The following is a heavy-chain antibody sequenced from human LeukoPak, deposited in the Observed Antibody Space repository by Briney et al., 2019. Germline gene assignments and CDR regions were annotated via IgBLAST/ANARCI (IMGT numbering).Heavy chain of an antibody. V-gene: IGHV4-39*07. J-gene: IGHJ5*02. CDR3: ARGPKRTVTTPLSRQRPNNWFDP. Sequence: PSETLSLTCAVSGASISGSGYYLGWIRQPPGKGLEWIGNIYHTGNTYYNASLQSRVTISIDMSNNQFSLKLSSVTAADTAVYYCARGPKRTVTTPLSRQRPNNWFDPWGQGTLVTVSS. CDR2: IYHTGNT. D-gene: IGHD4-17*01. CDR1: GASISGSGYY.